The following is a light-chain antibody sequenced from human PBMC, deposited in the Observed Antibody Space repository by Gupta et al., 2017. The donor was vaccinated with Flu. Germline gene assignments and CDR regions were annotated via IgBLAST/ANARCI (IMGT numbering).Light chain of an antibody. V-gene: IGLV3-1*01. Sequence: SYELTQPPSLSVSPGQTASITCSGDKLGDKNVCWYQQRPGQSPVLIIYQDSERPSGIPERFSGSNSGTTATLTISGTQAMDEADYYCQTWDSRMVVFGGGTKLTVL. CDR3: QTWDSRMVV. CDR1: KLGDKN. J-gene: IGLJ2*01. CDR2: QDS.